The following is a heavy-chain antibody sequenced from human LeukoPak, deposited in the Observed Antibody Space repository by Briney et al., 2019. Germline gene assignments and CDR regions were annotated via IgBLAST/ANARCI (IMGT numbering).Heavy chain of an antibody. J-gene: IGHJ5*02. CDR2: IDPSDSYT. Sequence: GESLKISCKGSGYSFTSYWISWVRQMPGKGLEWMGRIDPSDSYTNYSPSFQGHVTISADKSISTAYLQWSSLKASDTAMYYCARHGVPAAREMTGKNWFDPWGQGTLVTVSS. CDR3: ARHGVPAAREMTGKNWFDP. V-gene: IGHV5-10-1*01. D-gene: IGHD2-2*01. CDR1: GYSFTSYW.